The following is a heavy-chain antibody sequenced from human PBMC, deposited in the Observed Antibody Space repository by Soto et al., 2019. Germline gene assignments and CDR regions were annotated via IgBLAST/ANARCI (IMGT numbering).Heavy chain of an antibody. V-gene: IGHV1-69*13. CDR1: GYTFTSYG. D-gene: IGHD3-22*01. CDR3: ATYYDSSLSYFDY. CDR2: IIPIFGTA. J-gene: IGHJ4*02. Sequence: ASVKVSCKASGYTFTSYGISWVRQAPGQGLEWMGGIIPIFGTANYAQKFQGRVTITADESTSTAYMELSSLRSEDTAVYYCATYYDSSLSYFDYWGQGTLVTVS.